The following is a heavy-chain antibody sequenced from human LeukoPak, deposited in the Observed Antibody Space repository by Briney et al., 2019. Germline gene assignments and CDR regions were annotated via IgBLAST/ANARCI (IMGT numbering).Heavy chain of an antibody. Sequence: ASVKVSCKASGYTFTSYDTNWVRQATGQGLEWMGWMNPNSGNTGYAQKFQGRVTMTRNTSISTAYMELSSLRSEDTAVYYCARGKREKSYYDYVWGSYRYTGSDYWGQGTLVTVSS. V-gene: IGHV1-8*01. CDR1: GYTFTSYD. CDR3: ARGKREKSYYDYVWGSYRYTGSDY. D-gene: IGHD3-16*02. J-gene: IGHJ4*02. CDR2: MNPNSGNT.